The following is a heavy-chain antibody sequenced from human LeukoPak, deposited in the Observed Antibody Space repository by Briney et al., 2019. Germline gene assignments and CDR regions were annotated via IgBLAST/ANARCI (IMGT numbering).Heavy chain of an antibody. Sequence: GGSLRLSCAASGFTFSSYSMNWVRQAPGKGLEWVSSISSSSSYIYYAGSVKGRFTISRDNAKNSLYLQMNSLRAEDTAVYYCTYGSGTGGFDYWGQGTLVTVSS. CDR2: ISSSSSYI. V-gene: IGHV3-21*01. D-gene: IGHD3-10*01. CDR3: TYGSGTGGFDY. J-gene: IGHJ4*02. CDR1: GFTFSSYS.